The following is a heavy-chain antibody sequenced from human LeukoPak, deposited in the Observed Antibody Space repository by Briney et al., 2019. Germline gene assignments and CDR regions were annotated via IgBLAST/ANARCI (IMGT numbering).Heavy chain of an antibody. CDR1: GYTFTGHY. J-gene: IGHJ4*02. Sequence: ASVKVACKASGYTFTGHYLHWVRQAPGQGLEWMGRINPNSGGTNYAQKFQGRVTMTRDTSISTAYMELSRLRSDDTAVYYCARDGDGVGDYWGQGTLVTVSS. D-gene: IGHD2-8*01. V-gene: IGHV1-2*06. CDR2: INPNSGGT. CDR3: ARDGDGVGDY.